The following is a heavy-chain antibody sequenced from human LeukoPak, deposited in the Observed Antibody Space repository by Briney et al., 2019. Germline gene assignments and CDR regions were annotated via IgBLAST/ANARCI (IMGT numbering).Heavy chain of an antibody. J-gene: IGHJ4*02. CDR1: GGFISSGSYY. CDR3: ARDARDGYNSNLDY. Sequence: PSETLSLTCTVSGGFISSGSYYWSWIRQAAGQGLEWIGHIYISGSTNYNPSLKSRVTISVDTSKNQFSLKLNSVTAADTSVYFCARDARDGYNSNLDYWGQGALVTVSS. D-gene: IGHD5-24*01. V-gene: IGHV4-61*09. CDR2: IYISGST.